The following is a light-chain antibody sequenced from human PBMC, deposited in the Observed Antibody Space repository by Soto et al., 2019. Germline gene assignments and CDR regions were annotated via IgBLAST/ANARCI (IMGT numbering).Light chain of an antibody. Sequence: QSALTPPASVSGSPGQSITISFPETSSDVGGHNYVSWYQKHPGKAPKLIIYEVSIRPPGVSNRFSGSKSGNTASLTTSGFEPEDEADYYCVSHRCYDFCVFGTGTKVTVL. CDR2: EVS. CDR3: VSHRCYDFCV. J-gene: IGLJ1*01. V-gene: IGLV2-14*01. CDR1: SSDVGGHNY.